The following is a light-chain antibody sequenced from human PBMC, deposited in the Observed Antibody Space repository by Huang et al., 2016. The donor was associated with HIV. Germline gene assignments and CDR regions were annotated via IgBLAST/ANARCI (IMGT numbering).Light chain of an antibody. Sequence: DIQMTQSPSSLSASVGDRVTITCRASQSISSYLNWYQQKPGKAPKLLIYAESSLQRGVPSRFSGIGSGTDFTLTISSLQPDDFATYYYQQSYSTPLTIGGRTKVEIK. J-gene: IGKJ4*01. CDR1: QSISSY. V-gene: IGKV1-39*01. CDR2: AES. CDR3: QQSYSTPLT.